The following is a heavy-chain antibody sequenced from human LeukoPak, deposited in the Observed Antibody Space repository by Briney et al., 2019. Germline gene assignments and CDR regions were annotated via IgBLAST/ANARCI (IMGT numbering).Heavy chain of an antibody. D-gene: IGHD6-19*01. J-gene: IGHJ4*02. CDR1: GFTLSSYE. CDR2: VDYSGGDT. CDR3: AKSEDGWYSD. Sequence: PGGSLRLSCTVSGFTLSSYEMSWIRQAPGKGLEWVSSVDYSGGDTHYTDSVKGRFTMSRDNSKNTLFLQMNSLRADDTAVYYCAKSEDGWYSDWGQGTLVTVSS. V-gene: IGHV3-23*01.